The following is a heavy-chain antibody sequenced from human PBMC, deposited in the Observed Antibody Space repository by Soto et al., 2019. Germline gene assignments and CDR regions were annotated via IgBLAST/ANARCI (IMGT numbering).Heavy chain of an antibody. Sequence: EVQLLESGGGLVQPGGSLRLSCTASGFTFNSHAMTWVRQAPGKGLEWVSGLSDSGGSTYYADSVKGRFTISRDNSMNTLYLQMNTLSAEDTAVYYCARVSSSWYSGFFDLWGQGPLVTVSS. CDR1: GFTFNSHA. CDR2: LSDSGGST. V-gene: IGHV3-23*01. D-gene: IGHD6-13*01. J-gene: IGHJ4*02. CDR3: ARVSSSWYSGFFDL.